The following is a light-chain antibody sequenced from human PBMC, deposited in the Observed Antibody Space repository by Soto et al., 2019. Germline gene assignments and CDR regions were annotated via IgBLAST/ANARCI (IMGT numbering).Light chain of an antibody. V-gene: IGKV1-39*01. CDR3: QQSYSTPRLT. Sequence: DIQMTQSPSSLSASVGDRVTITCRASQSISSYLNWYQQKPGKAPKLLIYAASSLQSGVPSRFSGSGSGTDFTLTISSLQPEDFATYYCQQSYSTPRLTFGPGTKGAIK. CDR1: QSISSY. CDR2: AAS. J-gene: IGKJ3*01.